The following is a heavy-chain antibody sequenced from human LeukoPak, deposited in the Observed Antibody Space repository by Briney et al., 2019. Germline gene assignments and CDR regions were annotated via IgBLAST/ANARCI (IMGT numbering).Heavy chain of an antibody. CDR1: GGSISSYY. CDR3: ARDHRGSYPPDYYFYYGLDV. V-gene: IGHV4-59*01. J-gene: IGHJ6*02. Sequence: SETLSLTCTVSGGSISSYYWSWIRQPPGKGLEWIGYIYYCGSTNYNPSLKSRVTISVDTSKNQFSLKLSSVTAADTAVYYCARDHRGSYPPDYYFYYGLDVWGQGTTVTVSS. D-gene: IGHD1-26*01. CDR2: IYYCGST.